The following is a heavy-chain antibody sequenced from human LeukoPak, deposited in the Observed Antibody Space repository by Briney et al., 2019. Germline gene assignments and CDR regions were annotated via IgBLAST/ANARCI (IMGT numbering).Heavy chain of an antibody. D-gene: IGHD3-9*01. CDR1: GGSISSTIW. J-gene: IGHJ4*02. CDR3: ANSRTVLRYFDY. CDR2: IFHSGST. Sequence: PSETLSLTCAVSGGSISSTIWWSWVRRPPGKGLEWIGEIFHSGSTNYNPSLESRVTISVDKSKNQFSLKLSSMTAADTAVYYCANSRTVLRYFDYWGQGTLVTVSS. V-gene: IGHV4-4*02.